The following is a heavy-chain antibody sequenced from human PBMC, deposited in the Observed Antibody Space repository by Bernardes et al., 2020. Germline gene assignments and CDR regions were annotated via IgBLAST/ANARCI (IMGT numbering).Heavy chain of an antibody. CDR2: ISSSGSTI. V-gene: IGHV3-11*01. J-gene: IGHJ6*02. D-gene: IGHD2-15*01. CDR3: ARNWDIKKRGTKPHYYGMDV. Sequence: GGSLRLSCAASGFTFSNAWMSWVRQAPGKGLEWVSYISSSGSTIYYADSVKGRFTISRDNAKNSLYLQMNSLRAEDTAVYYCARNWDIKKRGTKPHYYGMDVWGQGTTVTVSS. CDR1: GFTFSNAW.